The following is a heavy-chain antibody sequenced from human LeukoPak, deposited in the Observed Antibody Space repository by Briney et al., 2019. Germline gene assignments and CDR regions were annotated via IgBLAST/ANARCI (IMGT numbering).Heavy chain of an antibody. D-gene: IGHD3-9*01. CDR2: IYYSGST. CDR3: ARLMANYDILTGYYPDAFDI. CDR1: GGSISSSSYY. V-gene: IGHV4-39*01. Sequence: SETLSLTCTVSGGSISSSSYYWGWIRQPPGKGLEWIGSIYYSGSTYYNPSPKSRFTISVDTTKNQFSLKLSSVTAADTAVYYCARLMANYDILTGYYPDAFDIWGQGTMVTVSS. J-gene: IGHJ3*02.